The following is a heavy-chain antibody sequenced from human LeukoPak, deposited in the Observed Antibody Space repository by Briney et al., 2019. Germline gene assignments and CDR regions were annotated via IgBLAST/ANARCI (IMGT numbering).Heavy chain of an antibody. CDR1: GFTFSNYA. V-gene: IGHV3-23*01. J-gene: IGHJ4*02. D-gene: IGHD2-8*01. CDR3: AKRAPYCTNGICSYHFDY. Sequence: PGGSLRLSCTASGFTFSNYAMTWVPQAPGKGLECISSISGDTAYIYYADSLKGRFTISRDNSKNTVSLQMNSLGAEDTAIYYCAKRAPYCTNGICSYHFDYWGQGTLVTVSS. CDR2: ISGDTAYI.